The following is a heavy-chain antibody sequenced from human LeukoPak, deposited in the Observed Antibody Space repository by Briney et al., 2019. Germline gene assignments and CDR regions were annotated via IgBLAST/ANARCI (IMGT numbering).Heavy chain of an antibody. CDR2: IVVGSGNT. CDR3: AAEVSSGWYGLDY. V-gene: IGHV1-58*02. CDR1: GFTFTSSA. D-gene: IGHD6-19*01. Sequence: APVKVSCKASGFTFTSSAMQWVRQARGQRLEWIGWIVVGSGNTNYAQKFQERVTITRDMSTSTAYMELSSLRSEDTAVYYCAAEVSSGWYGLDYWGQGTLVTVSS. J-gene: IGHJ4*02.